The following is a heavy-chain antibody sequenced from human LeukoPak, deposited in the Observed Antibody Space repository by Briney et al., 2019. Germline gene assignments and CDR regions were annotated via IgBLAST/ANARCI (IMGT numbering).Heavy chain of an antibody. Sequence: ASVKVSCKASGYTFTGYYMHWVRQAPGQGLEWMGWINPNSGGTNYAQKFQGRVTMTRDTSISTAYMELSSLRSEDTAVYYCARAHYSGNYYVGLYYFDHWGQGTLVTVSS. CDR2: INPNSGGT. J-gene: IGHJ4*02. V-gene: IGHV1-2*02. D-gene: IGHD1-26*01. CDR1: GYTFTGYY. CDR3: ARAHYSGNYYVGLYYFDH.